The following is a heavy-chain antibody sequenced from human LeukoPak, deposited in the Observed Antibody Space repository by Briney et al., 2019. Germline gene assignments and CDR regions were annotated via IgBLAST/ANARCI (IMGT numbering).Heavy chain of an antibody. CDR1: GGSISSSSYY. D-gene: IGHD5-18*01. CDR3: ARDGDTAMVTNYYYYYMDV. J-gene: IGHJ6*03. Sequence: SETLSLTCTVSGGSISSSSYYWGWIRQPPGKGLEWIGSIYYSGSTYYNPSLKSRVTISVDTSKNQFSLKLSSVTAADTAVYYRARDGDTAMVTNYYYYYMDVWGKGTTVTVSS. CDR2: IYYSGST. V-gene: IGHV4-39*07.